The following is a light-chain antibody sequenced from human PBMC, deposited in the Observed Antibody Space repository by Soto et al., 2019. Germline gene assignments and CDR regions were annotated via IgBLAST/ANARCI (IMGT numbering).Light chain of an antibody. V-gene: IGLV2-14*01. CDR1: SSDVGGYNY. Sequence: QSALTQPASVSGSPGQSITISCTGTSSDVGGYNYVSWYQQHPGKAPKLMIYEVSNRPSGVSNRFSGSKSGNTASLTISGLQAVDEADYYCTSYTSISLDVFGTGTKVTV. CDR3: TSYTSISLDV. CDR2: EVS. J-gene: IGLJ1*01.